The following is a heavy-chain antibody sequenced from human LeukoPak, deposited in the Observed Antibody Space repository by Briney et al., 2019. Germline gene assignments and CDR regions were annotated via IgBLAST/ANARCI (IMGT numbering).Heavy chain of an antibody. CDR2: ISAYNGNT. V-gene: IGHV1-18*01. CDR3: ARDSRASSWLYLSIFDY. Sequence: GASVKVSCKASGYTFTSYGISWVRQAPGQGLEWMGWISAYNGNTNYAQKLQGRVTMTTDTSTSTAYMELRSLRSDDTAVYYCARDSRASSWLYLSIFDYWSQGTLVTVSS. D-gene: IGHD6-13*01. J-gene: IGHJ4*02. CDR1: GYTFTSYG.